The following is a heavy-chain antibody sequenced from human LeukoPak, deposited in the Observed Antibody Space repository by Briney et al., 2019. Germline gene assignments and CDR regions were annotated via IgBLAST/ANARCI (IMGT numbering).Heavy chain of an antibody. D-gene: IGHD3-10*01. CDR1: GFTFSSYA. CDR3: ARELVGYYFDY. CDR2: ISGSGGST. Sequence: PGGSLRLSCAASGFTFSSYAMSWVRQAPGKRLEWVSAISGSGGSTYYADSVKGRFTISRDNSKTTLFLQMNSLRAEDTAVYYCARELVGYYFDYWGQGTLVTVSS. V-gene: IGHV3-23*01. J-gene: IGHJ4*02.